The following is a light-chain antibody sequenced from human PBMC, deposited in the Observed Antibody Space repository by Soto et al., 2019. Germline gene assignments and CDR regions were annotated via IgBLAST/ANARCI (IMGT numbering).Light chain of an antibody. CDR3: QQRNSYPRT. CDR2: AAS. Sequence: DIQLTQSPSFLSASVGDRVTITCRASQGINIFLAWFQQKPGKAPNLLISAASTLQSGVPSRFSGSGSKTEFTLTITSRQPEDSATYYCQQRNSYPRTFGRGTKVEIK. V-gene: IGKV1-9*01. CDR1: QGINIF. J-gene: IGKJ2*01.